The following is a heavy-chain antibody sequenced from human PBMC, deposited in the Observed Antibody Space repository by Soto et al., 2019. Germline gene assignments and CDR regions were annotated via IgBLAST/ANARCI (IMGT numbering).Heavy chain of an antibody. Sequence: PSETLSLTCTVSGGSISSGDYYWSWIRQPPGKGLEWIGYIYYSGSTYYNPSLKSRVTISVDTSKNQFSLKLSSVTAADTAVYYCARDEVRGPNYDFWSGYYVSPYYYYGMDVWGQGTTVTVSS. CDR3: ARDEVRGPNYDFWSGYYVSPYYYYGMDV. CDR2: IYYSGST. D-gene: IGHD3-3*01. J-gene: IGHJ6*02. CDR1: GGSISSGDYY. V-gene: IGHV4-30-4*01.